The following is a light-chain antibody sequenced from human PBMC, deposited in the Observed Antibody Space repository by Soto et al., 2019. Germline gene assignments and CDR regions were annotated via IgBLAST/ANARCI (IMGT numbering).Light chain of an antibody. V-gene: IGKV1-39*01. CDR3: QQTFSPVIT. CDR1: QSISTY. J-gene: IGKJ4*01. CDR2: SAS. Sequence: DIQMTQSPASLSASVGDKVTITCRASQSISTYLNWHQQIPGRAPKVLIYSASTLQSGVPSRFSGSGSGTHFTLTINSLPPEDFATYYCQQTFSPVITFGGGTKVE.